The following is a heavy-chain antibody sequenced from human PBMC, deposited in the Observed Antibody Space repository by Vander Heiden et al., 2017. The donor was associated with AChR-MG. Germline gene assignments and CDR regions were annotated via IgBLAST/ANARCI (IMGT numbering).Heavy chain of an antibody. CDR3: ATGADYQLLSRSYAFDI. Sequence: QVQLQESGPGLVKPSQTLSLTCTVSGGSISSGGYYWSWIRQHPGKGLEWIGYIYYSGSTYYNPSLKSRVTISVDTSKNQFSLKLSSVTAADTAVYYCATGADYQLLSRSYAFDIWGQGTMVTVSS. CDR1: GGSISSGGYY. D-gene: IGHD2-2*01. CDR2: IYYSGST. V-gene: IGHV4-31*03. J-gene: IGHJ3*02.